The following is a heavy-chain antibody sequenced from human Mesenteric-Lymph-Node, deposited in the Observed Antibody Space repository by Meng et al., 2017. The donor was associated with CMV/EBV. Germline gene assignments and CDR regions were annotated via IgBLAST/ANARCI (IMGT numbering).Heavy chain of an antibody. CDR2: ISSSGSTI. CDR1: GFTFSNYA. D-gene: IGHD2-2*01. CDR3: ARDRVRVVPAAPYYYYYGMDV. Sequence: GESLKISCAASGFTFSNYAMSWVRQAPGKGLEWVSYISSSGSTIYYADSVKGRFTISRDNAKNSLYLQMNSLRAEDTAVYYCARDRVRVVPAAPYYYYYGMDVWGQGTTVTVSS. V-gene: IGHV3-48*03. J-gene: IGHJ6*02.